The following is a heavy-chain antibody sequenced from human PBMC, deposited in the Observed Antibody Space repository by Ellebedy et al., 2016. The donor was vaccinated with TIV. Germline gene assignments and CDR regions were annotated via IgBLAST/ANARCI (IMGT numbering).Heavy chain of an antibody. CDR2: IRAEHSGGTA. CDR3: ARDVGGYYFDY. CDR1: GFTFAEYG. Sequence: PGGSLRLSCTASGFTFAEYGLSWVRQAPGKGLEWVGFIRAEHSGGTADYAASVKGRFTLSRDDSKSTAYLQMNSLNTEDTAVYYCARDVGGYYFDYWGQGTLVTVSS. J-gene: IGHJ4*02. V-gene: IGHV3-49*04.